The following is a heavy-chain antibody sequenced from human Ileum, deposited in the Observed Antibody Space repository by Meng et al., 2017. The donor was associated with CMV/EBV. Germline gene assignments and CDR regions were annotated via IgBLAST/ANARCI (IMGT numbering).Heavy chain of an antibody. CDR1: GFIFSDYY. D-gene: IGHD6-6*01. J-gene: IGHJ6*02. CDR2: ISTSGSNT. V-gene: IGHV3-11*01. CDR3: ARRLAYTGSSVNYYNYGMDV. Sequence: GGSLRLSCAASGFIFSDYYMTWIRQAPGKGLEWISYISTSGSNTYYADSVKGRFTSSRDNAKHSLYLQMNSLRAEDTAVYFCARRLAYTGSSVNYYNYGMDVWGQGTTVTVSS.